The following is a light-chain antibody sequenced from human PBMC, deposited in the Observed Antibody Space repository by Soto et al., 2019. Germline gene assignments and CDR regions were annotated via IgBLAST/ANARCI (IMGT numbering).Light chain of an antibody. J-gene: IGLJ1*01. CDR2: EVS. CDR3: SSHKNSYEV. CDR1: SSDVGGYNY. V-gene: IGLV2-14*01. Sequence: QSVLTQPASVSGSPGQSITISCTGTSSDVGGYNYVSWYQQYPGKAPKLMIYEVSHRPSGVSDRFSGSKSGNTASLTISGLQAEEEADYYCSSHKNSYEVFGTGTKVTV.